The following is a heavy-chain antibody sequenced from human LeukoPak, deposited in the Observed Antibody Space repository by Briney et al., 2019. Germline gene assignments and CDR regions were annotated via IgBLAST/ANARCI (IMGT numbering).Heavy chain of an antibody. CDR1: GFTFSSYA. Sequence: GGSLRLSCAASGFTFSSYAMSWVRQAPGKGLEWVSAISGSGGSTYYADSVKGRFTISRDNSKNTLYLQMNSLRAEDTAVYYCARDPSLVVLASYGMDVWGQGTKVTVSS. CDR3: ARDPSLVVLASYGMDV. CDR2: ISGSGGST. D-gene: IGHD2-2*01. J-gene: IGHJ6*02. V-gene: IGHV3-23*01.